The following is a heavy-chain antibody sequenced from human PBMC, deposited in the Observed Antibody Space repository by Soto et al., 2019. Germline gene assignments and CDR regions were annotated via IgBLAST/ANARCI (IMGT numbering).Heavy chain of an antibody. Sequence: QVQLQQWGAGLLKPSETLSLTCAVYGGSFSGYYWSWIRQPPGKGLEWIGEINHSGSTNYNPSLTRRGTISVDTSKHQFSLKLSSVTAADTAVYYCARVTRMSLDYWGQGTLVTVSS. CDR2: INHSGST. V-gene: IGHV4-34*01. J-gene: IGHJ4*02. CDR1: GGSFSGYY. CDR3: ARVTRMSLDY.